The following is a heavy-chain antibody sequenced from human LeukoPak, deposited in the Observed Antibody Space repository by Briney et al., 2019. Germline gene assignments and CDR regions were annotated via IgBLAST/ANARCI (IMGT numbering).Heavy chain of an antibody. CDR3: ARILAAAGVYYFDY. CDR1: GGSISSSSYY. Sequence: SETLSLTCTVSGGSISSSSYYWGWIRQPPGKGLEWIGSIYYSGSTYYNPSLKSRVTISVDTSKNQFSLKLSSVTAADTAVYYCARILAAAGVYYFDYWGQGTLVTVSS. CDR2: IYYSGST. D-gene: IGHD6-13*01. J-gene: IGHJ4*02. V-gene: IGHV4-39*07.